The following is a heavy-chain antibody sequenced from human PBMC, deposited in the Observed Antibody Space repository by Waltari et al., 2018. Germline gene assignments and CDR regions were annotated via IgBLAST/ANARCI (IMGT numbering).Heavy chain of an antibody. CDR1: GGSFSGYY. D-gene: IGHD1-26*01. CDR2: INHSGSP. Sequence: QVQLQQWGAGLLKPSETLSLTCAVYGGSFSGYYWSWIRQPPGKGLEWIGEINHSGSPNYNPSLKIRVTISVDTSKNQFSLKLSSVTAADTAVYYCARLNAAHLIVGALFYYYYGMDVWGQGTTVTVSS. J-gene: IGHJ6*02. CDR3: ARLNAAHLIVGALFYYYYGMDV. V-gene: IGHV4-34*01.